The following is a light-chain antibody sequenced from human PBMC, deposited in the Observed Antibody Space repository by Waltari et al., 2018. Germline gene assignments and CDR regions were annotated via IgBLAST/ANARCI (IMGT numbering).Light chain of an antibody. V-gene: IGLV1-47*01. CDR1: SSNIGSNY. CDR2: RNN. Sequence: HSVLTQPPSASRTPGQRVTISCSGSSSNIGSNYVYWYQQLPGTAPKLLIYRNNQPAPGPQTRFCGSKYGTSAILARSRVRCEDGDDYSRARWDDSLGGPVLGGGTKLTVL. J-gene: IGLJ3*02. CDR3: ARWDDSLGGPV.